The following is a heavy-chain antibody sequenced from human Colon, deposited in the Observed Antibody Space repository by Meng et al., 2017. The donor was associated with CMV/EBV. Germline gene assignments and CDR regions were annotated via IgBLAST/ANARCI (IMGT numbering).Heavy chain of an antibody. CDR3: ARDLGYCSATSCSIWKFDY. Sequence: ASVKVSCKASGYTFTNYDINWVRQAAGQGLEWVGWMNPNSGDTGYAQKFQGRVTVTTNTSISTAYMELSSLRSEDTAVYYCARDLGYCSATSCSIWKFDYWGQGTLVTVSS. CDR2: MNPNSGDT. CDR1: GYTFTNYD. D-gene: IGHD2-2*01. J-gene: IGHJ4*02. V-gene: IGHV1-8*01.